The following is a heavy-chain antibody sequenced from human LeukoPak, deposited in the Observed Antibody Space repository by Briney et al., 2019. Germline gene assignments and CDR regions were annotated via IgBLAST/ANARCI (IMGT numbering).Heavy chain of an antibody. Sequence: SETLSLTCTVSGGSISSYYWSWIRQPPGKGLEWIGYIYYSGSTNYNPSLKSRVTISVDTSKNQFSLKLSSVTAADTAVYYCARVDRQEWLLSGWGQGTLVTVSS. CDR1: GGSISSYY. V-gene: IGHV4-59*01. CDR2: IYYSGST. D-gene: IGHD3-3*01. CDR3: ARVDRQEWLLSG. J-gene: IGHJ4*02.